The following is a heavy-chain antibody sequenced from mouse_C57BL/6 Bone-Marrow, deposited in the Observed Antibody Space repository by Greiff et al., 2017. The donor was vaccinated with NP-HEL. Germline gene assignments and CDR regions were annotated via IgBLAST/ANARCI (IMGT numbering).Heavy chain of an antibody. J-gene: IGHJ2*01. Sequence: EVQLQESGGDLVKPGGSLKLSCAASGFTFSSYGMSWVRQTPDKRLEWVATISSGGSYTYYPDSVKGRFTISRDNAKNTLYLQMSSLKSEDTAMYYCARRYYGSSYFDYWGQGTTLTVSS. CDR2: ISSGGSYT. V-gene: IGHV5-6*01. CDR1: GFTFSSYG. CDR3: ARRYYGSSYFDY. D-gene: IGHD1-1*01.